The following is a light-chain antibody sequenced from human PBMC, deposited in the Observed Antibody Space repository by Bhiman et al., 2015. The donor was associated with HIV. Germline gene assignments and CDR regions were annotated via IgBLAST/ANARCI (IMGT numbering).Light chain of an antibody. CDR1: SSDVGGYNY. J-gene: IGLJ1*01. CDR2: DVT. CDR3: HSYDTSLSGYV. V-gene: IGLV2-14*03. Sequence: QSALTQPASVSGSPGQSIIISCTGTSSDVGGYNYVSWYQHYPGKAPKLMIYDVTKRPSGVSNRFSGSKSGNTASLTISGLQAEDEADYYCHSYDTSLSGYVFGTGTKVTTL.